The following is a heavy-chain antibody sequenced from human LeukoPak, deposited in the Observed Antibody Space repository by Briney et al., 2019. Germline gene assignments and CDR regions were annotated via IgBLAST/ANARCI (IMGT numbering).Heavy chain of an antibody. D-gene: IGHD3-3*01. Sequence: DSIQGRFTISRDNAENSLYLQMNSLRAEDTAVYYCARVQITIFGVVINPFDYWGQGTLVTVSS. V-gene: IGHV3-21*06. J-gene: IGHJ4*02. CDR3: ARVQITIFGVVINPFDY.